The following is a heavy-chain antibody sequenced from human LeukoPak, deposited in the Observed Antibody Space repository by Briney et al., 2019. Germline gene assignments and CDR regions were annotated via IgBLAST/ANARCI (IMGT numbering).Heavy chain of an antibody. J-gene: IGHJ4*02. CDR3: ARGGDSPFDY. Sequence: SETLSLTCTVSGGSITTGVYHWNWMRQPAGKGLEWIGRIHSSGVTDFNPSLKSRVTMSLDASKNQFSLKLNSVTAADTAVYYCARGGDSPFDYWGQGTLVTVSS. D-gene: IGHD4-17*01. CDR2: IHSSGVT. V-gene: IGHV4-61*02. CDR1: GGSITTGVYH.